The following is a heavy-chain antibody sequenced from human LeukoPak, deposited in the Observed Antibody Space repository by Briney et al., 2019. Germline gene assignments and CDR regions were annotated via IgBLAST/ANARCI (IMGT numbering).Heavy chain of an antibody. CDR2: FDPEDGET. J-gene: IGHJ5*02. Sequence: ASVKVSCKVSGYTLTELSMHWVRQAPGKGLEWMGGFDPEDGETIYAQKFQGRVTMTEDTSTDTAYMELSSLRSEDTAVYHCATTMVAGTSYWFDPWGQGTLVTVSS. CDR1: GYTLTELS. CDR3: ATTMVAGTSYWFDP. V-gene: IGHV1-24*01. D-gene: IGHD6-19*01.